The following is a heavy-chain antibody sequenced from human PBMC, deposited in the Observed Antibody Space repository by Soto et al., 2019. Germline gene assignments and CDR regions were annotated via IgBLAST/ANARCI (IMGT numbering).Heavy chain of an antibody. J-gene: IGHJ5*02. CDR3: ATGVKDYGDYGWFDP. CDR1: GYTLTELS. CDR2: FDPEDGET. Sequence: PRASVKVSCKVSGYTLTELSMHWVRQAPGTGLEWMGGFDPEDGETIYAQKFQDRVTMTEDTSTDTAYMELSSLRSEDTAVYYCATGVKDYGDYGWFDPWGQGTLVTVSS. V-gene: IGHV1-24*01. D-gene: IGHD4-17*01.